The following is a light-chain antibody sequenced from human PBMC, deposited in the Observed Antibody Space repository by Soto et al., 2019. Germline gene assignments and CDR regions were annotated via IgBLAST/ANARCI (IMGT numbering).Light chain of an antibody. V-gene: IGLV1-44*01. CDR3: AAWDDSLNEYV. CDR1: SSNIGRNS. J-gene: IGLJ1*01. CDR2: GNN. Sequence: QSVLTQAPSVSGTPGQRVTITCSGSSSNIGRNSVNWYQHLPGTAPKLLTHGNNHRPSGVPDRFSGSKSGTSASLAISGLQPEDEVDYCCAAWDDSLNEYVFGDGTKVTGL.